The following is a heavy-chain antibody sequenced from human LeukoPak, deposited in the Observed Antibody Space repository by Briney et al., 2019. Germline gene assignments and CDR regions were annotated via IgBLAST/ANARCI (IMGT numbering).Heavy chain of an antibody. V-gene: IGHV3-64*01. J-gene: IGHJ4*02. CDR3: ARRSGSYDY. D-gene: IGHD1-26*01. CDR2: ISSNGGST. CDR1: GFTFSSYA. Sequence: GGPLRLSCAASGFTFSSYAMHWVRQAPGKGLEYVSAISSNGGSTYYANSVKGRFTISRDNSKNTLYLQMGSLRAEDMAVYYCARRSGSYDYWGQGTLVTVSS.